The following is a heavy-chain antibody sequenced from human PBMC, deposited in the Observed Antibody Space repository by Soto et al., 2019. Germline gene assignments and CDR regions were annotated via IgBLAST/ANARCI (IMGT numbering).Heavy chain of an antibody. J-gene: IGHJ4*02. CDR2: IYSGGST. V-gene: IGHV3-66*01. CDR1: GFTVSSNY. CDR3: ARDCSGGSCYSAY. D-gene: IGHD2-15*01. Sequence: PGGSLRLSCAASGFTVSSNYMSWVRQAPGKGLEWVSVIYSGGSTYYADSVKGRFTISRDNSKNTLYLQMNSLRAEDTAVYYCARDCSGGSCYSAYWGQGTLVTVSS.